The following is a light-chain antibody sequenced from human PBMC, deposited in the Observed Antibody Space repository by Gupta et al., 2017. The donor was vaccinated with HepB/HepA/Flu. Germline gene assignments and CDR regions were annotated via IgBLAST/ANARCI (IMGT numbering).Light chain of an antibody. Sequence: SALTQPASVYGSPGPSIPISCTGPSSDVGGYNYVSWYQHHPGKAPKVMIYDVTKRPSGVSDRFSGSKAGNTASLTISGRQAEDEAEYYCSSYTSSNIVLFGGGTKLTVL. CDR2: DVT. V-gene: IGLV2-14*03. CDR1: SSDVGGYNY. CDR3: SSYTSSNIVL. J-gene: IGLJ3*02.